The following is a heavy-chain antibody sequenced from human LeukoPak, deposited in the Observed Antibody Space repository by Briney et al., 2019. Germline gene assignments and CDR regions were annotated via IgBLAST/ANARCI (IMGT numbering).Heavy chain of an antibody. CDR1: GFTFSSYS. D-gene: IGHD3-16*02. CDR3: ARTYSWSLSRFDY. J-gene: IGHJ4*02. CDR2: ISSSSSYI. Sequence: PGGSLRLSCAASGFTFSSYSMNWVRQAPGEGLEWVSSISSSSSYIYYADSVKGRFTISRDNAKNSLYLQMNSLRAEDTAVYYCARTYSWSLSRFDYWGQGTLVTVSS. V-gene: IGHV3-21*01.